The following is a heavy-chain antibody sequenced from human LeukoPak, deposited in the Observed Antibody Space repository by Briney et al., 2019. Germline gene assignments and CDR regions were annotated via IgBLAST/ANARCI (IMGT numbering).Heavy chain of an antibody. Sequence: SETLSLTCAVYGGSFSGYYWSWIRQPPGKGLEWIGEINHSGSTNYNPSLKSRVTISVDTSKNQFSLKLSSVTAADTAVYYCARGSPLGYGPHRWFLDYWGQGTLVTVSS. CDR2: INHSGST. J-gene: IGHJ4*02. D-gene: IGHD5-18*01. CDR3: ARGSPLGYGPHRWFLDY. V-gene: IGHV4-34*01. CDR1: GGSFSGYY.